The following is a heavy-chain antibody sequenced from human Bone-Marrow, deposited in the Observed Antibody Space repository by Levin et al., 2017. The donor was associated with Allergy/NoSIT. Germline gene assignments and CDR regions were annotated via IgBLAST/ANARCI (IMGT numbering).Heavy chain of an antibody. CDR1: GYSISSGYY. J-gene: IGHJ1*01. CDR2: LYHSGST. Sequence: TSSETLSLTCAVSGYSISSGYYWGWIRQPPGTGLEWIGSLYHSGSTYYNPSLKSRVTISVDTSKNQFSLNLSSVTAADTAVYYCARITGVDWGQGTLVTVSS. D-gene: IGHD3-16*01. V-gene: IGHV4-38-2*01. CDR3: ARITGVD.